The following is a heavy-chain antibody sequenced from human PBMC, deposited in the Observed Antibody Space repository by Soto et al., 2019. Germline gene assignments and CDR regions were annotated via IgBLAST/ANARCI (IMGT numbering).Heavy chain of an antibody. J-gene: IGHJ5*02. CDR1: GGSISSGDYY. V-gene: IGHV4-30-4*01. Sequence: SETRSLTCTVSGGSISSGDYYGIWIRQPPGKGLEWIGYIYYSGSTYYNPSLKSRVTISVDTSKNQFSLKLSSVTAADTAVYYCARQLLRAFDPWGQGTLVTVSS. CDR3: ARQLLRAFDP. CDR2: IYYSGST. D-gene: IGHD4-17*01.